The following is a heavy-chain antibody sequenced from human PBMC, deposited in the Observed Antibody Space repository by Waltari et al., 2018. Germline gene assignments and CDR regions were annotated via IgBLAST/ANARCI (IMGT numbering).Heavy chain of an antibody. Sequence: QVTLKESGPVLVKPTETLTLTCTVSGFSLSNASMGVSWIRQPPGKALEWLAHIFSNDEKSFSTSLKSRLTISKDTSKSQVVLTMTNMDPVDTATYYCARIQRQGYDFWSGYPNWFDPWGQGTLVTVSS. CDR3: ARIQRQGYDFWSGYPNWFDP. CDR1: GFSLSNASMG. D-gene: IGHD3-3*01. CDR2: IFSNDEK. J-gene: IGHJ5*02. V-gene: IGHV2-26*01.